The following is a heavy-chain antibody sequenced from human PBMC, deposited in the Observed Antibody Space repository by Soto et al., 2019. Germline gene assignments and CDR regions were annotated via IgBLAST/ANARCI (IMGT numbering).Heavy chain of an antibody. Sequence: QLQLQESGPGLVKPSETLSLTCTVSGGSISSSSYYWGWIRQPPGKGLEWIGSIYYSGSTYYNPSLKSRVTISVDTSKNQFSLKLSSVTVADTAVYYCARLSYYDSKDDWGQGTLVTVSS. V-gene: IGHV4-39*01. J-gene: IGHJ4*02. CDR1: GGSISSSSYY. D-gene: IGHD3-22*01. CDR3: ARLSYYDSKDD. CDR2: IYYSGST.